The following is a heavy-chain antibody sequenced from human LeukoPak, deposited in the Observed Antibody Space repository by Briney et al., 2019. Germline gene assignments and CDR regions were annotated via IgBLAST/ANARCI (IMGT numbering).Heavy chain of an antibody. V-gene: IGHV1-18*01. D-gene: IGHD3-22*01. CDR3: AREIGYYYDSSGYYDTDY. CDR2: ISAYNGNT. CDR1: GYTFTSYG. J-gene: IGHJ4*02. Sequence: ASVKVSCKASGYTFTSYGISWVRQAPGQGLEWMGWISAYNGNTNYAQKLQGRVTMTRDTSISTAYMELSRLRSDDTAVYYCAREIGYYYDSSGYYDTDYWGQGTLVTVSS.